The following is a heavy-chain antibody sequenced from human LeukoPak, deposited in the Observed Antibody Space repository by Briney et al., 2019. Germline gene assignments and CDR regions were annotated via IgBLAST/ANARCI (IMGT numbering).Heavy chain of an antibody. V-gene: IGHV1-18*01. CDR2: ISAYNGNT. Sequence: ASVKVSCKASGYTFTSYGISWVRQAPGQGLEWMGWISAYNGNTNYAQKLQGRVTMTTDTSTSTAYMELRSLRSDDTAVYYCARSCVPAETNWYFDLWGRGTLVTVSS. J-gene: IGHJ2*01. CDR3: ARSCVPAETNWYFDL. CDR1: GYTFTSYG. D-gene: IGHD2-2*01.